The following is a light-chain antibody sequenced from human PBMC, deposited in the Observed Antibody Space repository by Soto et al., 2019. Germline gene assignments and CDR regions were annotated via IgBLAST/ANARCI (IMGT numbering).Light chain of an antibody. Sequence: EVALTQSAGTRSLSPGERATLSCRASQGVSSSYLAWDQQKPGQAPRLLIYAASSRATGMPDSFRSSGSGTDSTLTISRLGPEDSAVYYCHPSGSSPRTFGQATKVDI. CDR1: QGVSSSY. CDR3: HPSGSSPRT. V-gene: IGKV3-20*01. CDR2: AAS. J-gene: IGKJ1*01.